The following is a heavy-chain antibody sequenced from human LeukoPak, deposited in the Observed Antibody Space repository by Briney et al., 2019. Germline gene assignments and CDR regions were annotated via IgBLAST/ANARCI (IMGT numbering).Heavy chain of an antibody. V-gene: IGHV4-34*01. Sequence: SETLSLTCAVYGGSFSGYYWSWIRQPPGKGLEWIGEINHSGSTNYNPSLKSRVTISVDTSRNQFSLKLSSVTAADTAVYYCARGRSIDYWGQGTLVTVSS. CDR2: INHSGST. J-gene: IGHJ4*02. D-gene: IGHD6-13*01. CDR1: GGSFSGYY. CDR3: ARGRSIDY.